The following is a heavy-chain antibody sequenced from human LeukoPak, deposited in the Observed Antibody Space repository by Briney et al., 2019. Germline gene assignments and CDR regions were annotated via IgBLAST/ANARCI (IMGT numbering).Heavy chain of an antibody. CDR2: INPSGGST. Sequence: ASVKVSCKASGYTFTSYCMHWVRQAPGQGLEWMGIINPSGGSTSYAQKFQGRVTMTRDTSTSTVYMELSSLRSEDTAVYYCAGSRFQAAFDIWGQGTMVTVSS. CDR3: AGSRFQAAFDI. V-gene: IGHV1-46*01. CDR1: GYTFTSYC. J-gene: IGHJ3*02.